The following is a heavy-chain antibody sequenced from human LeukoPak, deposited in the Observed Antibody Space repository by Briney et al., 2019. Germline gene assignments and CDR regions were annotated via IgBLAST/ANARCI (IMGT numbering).Heavy chain of an antibody. CDR1: GYTFTSYD. V-gene: IGHV1-8*01. D-gene: IGHD6-19*01. J-gene: IGHJ4*02. CDR2: MSPNSGDT. CDR3: ATAEGIAVAGFDY. Sequence: GASVKVSCKASGYTFTSYDFNWVRQATGQRPEWMGWMSPNSGDTGYAQKFQDRVTMTRNTSISTAYMELSSLRSEDTAVYYCATAEGIAVAGFDYWGQGTLVTVSS.